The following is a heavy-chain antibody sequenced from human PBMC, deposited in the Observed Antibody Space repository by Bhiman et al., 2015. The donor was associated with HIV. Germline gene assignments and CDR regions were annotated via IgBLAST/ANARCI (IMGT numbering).Heavy chain of an antibody. CDR1: GFTFSRYS. CDR2: ISSSSSYI. D-gene: IGHD1-26*01. J-gene: IGHJ4*02. V-gene: IGHV3-21*05. Sequence: EVQLVESGGGLVQPGGSLRLSCAAFGFTFSRYSMNWVRQAPGKGLEWVSYISSSSSYIYYADSVKGRFTISRDNAKNSLYLQMNSLRAEDTAMYYCARSGATGLHEDYFDYWGQGTLVTVSS. CDR3: ARSGATGLHEDYFDY.